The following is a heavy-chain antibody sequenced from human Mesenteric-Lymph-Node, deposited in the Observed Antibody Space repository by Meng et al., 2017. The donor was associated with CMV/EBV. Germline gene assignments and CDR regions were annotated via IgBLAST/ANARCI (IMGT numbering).Heavy chain of an antibody. V-gene: IGHV4-38-2*02. CDR3: SRDEGEYRVYSRLD. Sequence: GSLRLSCTVSGYSITSGYYWGWIRQPPGKGLEWIGNVYDGGKTYYNPSLKSRITISLDTTKSQFSLKLSSVTAADTAVYYCSRDEGEYRVYSRLDWGQGTLVTVSS. J-gene: IGHJ4*02. D-gene: IGHD6-13*01. CDR2: VYDGGKT. CDR1: GYSITSGYY.